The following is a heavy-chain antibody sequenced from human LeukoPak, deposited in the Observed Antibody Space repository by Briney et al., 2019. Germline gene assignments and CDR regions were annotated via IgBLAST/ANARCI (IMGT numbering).Heavy chain of an antibody. CDR2: ISAYNGNT. D-gene: IGHD2-8*01. CDR1: GYTFTSSG. V-gene: IGHV1-18*01. CDR3: AREDARHNWFDP. J-gene: IGHJ5*02. Sequence: ASVKVSCKASGYTFTSSGISWVRQAPGQGLEWMGWISAYNGNTNYAQKFQGRVTMTTDTSTSTAYMELRSLRSDDTAVYYCAREDARHNWFDPWGQGALVTVSS.